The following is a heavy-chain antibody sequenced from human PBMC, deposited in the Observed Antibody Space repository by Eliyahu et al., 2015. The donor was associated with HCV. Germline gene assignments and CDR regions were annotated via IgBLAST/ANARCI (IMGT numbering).Heavy chain of an antibody. V-gene: IGHV1-2*02. CDR3: ARHSYGYYNDRGWFDP. J-gene: IGHJ5*02. CDR1: GYXFTDYY. Sequence: QVQLVQSGAEVKKPGASVKVSXXASGYXFTDYYVHWVXPAPGQGLEWMGWINTDRGGTLSAQKFQGRVTMTRDTSISTAYMELSRLTFDDTAVYYCARHSYGYYNDRGWFDPWGQGTLVTVSS. CDR2: INTDRGGT. D-gene: IGHD3-22*01.